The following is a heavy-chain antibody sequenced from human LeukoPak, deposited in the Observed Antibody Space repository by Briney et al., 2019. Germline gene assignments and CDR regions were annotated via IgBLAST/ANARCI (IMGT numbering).Heavy chain of an antibody. J-gene: IGHJ4*02. CDR3: ARDRGYSTFDY. Sequence: GESLRLSCAASGFTFSDYYMSWIRQAPGKGLEWVANINQDGSEKYYVDSVKGRFTISRDNAKNSLYLQMNSLRAEDTAVYYCARDRGYSTFDYWGQGTLVTVSS. V-gene: IGHV3-7*01. CDR2: INQDGSEK. D-gene: IGHD3-22*01. CDR1: GFTFSDYY.